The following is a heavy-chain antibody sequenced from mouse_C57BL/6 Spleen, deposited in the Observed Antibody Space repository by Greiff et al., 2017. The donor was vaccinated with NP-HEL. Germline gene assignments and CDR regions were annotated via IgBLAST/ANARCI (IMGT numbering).Heavy chain of an antibody. J-gene: IGHJ3*01. CDR1: GFNIKDYY. D-gene: IGHD2-13*01. Sequence: VQLQQSGAELVRPGASVKLSCTASGFNIKDYYMHWVKQRPEQGLEWIGRIDPEDGDTESAPKFQGKATMTADTASNTAYLQRSSLTSEDTAVDYCTRAGEYEGFAYWGQGTLVTVSA. V-gene: IGHV14-1*01. CDR2: IDPEDGDT. CDR3: TRAGEYEGFAY.